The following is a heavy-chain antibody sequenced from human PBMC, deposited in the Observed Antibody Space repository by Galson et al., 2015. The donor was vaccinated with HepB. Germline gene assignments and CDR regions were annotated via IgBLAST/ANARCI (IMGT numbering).Heavy chain of an antibody. CDR1: GFTFSSYS. Sequence: SLRLSCAASGFTFSSYSMNWVRQAPGKGLEWVSYISSSSSTIYYADSVKGRFTISRDNAKNSLYLQMNSLRDEDTAVYYCASSYSYGAPFFDYWGQGTLVTVSS. CDR3: ASSYSYGAPFFDY. D-gene: IGHD5-18*01. V-gene: IGHV3-48*02. CDR2: ISSSSSTI. J-gene: IGHJ4*02.